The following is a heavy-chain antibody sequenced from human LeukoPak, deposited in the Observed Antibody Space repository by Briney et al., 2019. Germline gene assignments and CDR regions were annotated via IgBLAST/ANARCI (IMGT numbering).Heavy chain of an antibody. Sequence: GRSLRLSCTGSAFTFSSSAFHWVRQAPGKGLEWLSVISFDGNNIHYADSVKGRLTVFRDNSRHTLYLQMNSLGPEDTAVYYCATLYDSAGYYRTPNDSWGQGTLVTVSS. CDR3: ATLYDSAGYYRTPNDS. D-gene: IGHD3-22*01. CDR1: AFTFSSSA. V-gene: IGHV3-30-3*01. J-gene: IGHJ4*02. CDR2: ISFDGNNI.